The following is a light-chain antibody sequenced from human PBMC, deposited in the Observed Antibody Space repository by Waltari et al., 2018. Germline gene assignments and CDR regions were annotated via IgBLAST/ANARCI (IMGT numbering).Light chain of an antibody. V-gene: IGLV4-69*01. J-gene: IGLJ2*01. CDR1: SGHSCYP. CDR3: QTWGTGTHVV. CDR2: LNSDGSH. Sequence: QPELTQSPSASASLGASVTLTCPLRSGHSCYPLPWHQHRPHKGPRYLMKLNSDGSHNKGDGIPDRFSGSSSGAERYLTISSLQSEDEADYYCQTWGTGTHVVFGGGTKLTVL.